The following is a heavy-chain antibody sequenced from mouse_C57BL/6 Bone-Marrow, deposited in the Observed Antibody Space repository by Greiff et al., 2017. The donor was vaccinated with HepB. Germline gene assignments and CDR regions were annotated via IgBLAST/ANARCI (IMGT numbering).Heavy chain of an antibody. CDR1: GYAFSSSW. D-gene: IGHD2-4*01. Sequence: VQVVESGPELVKPGASVKISCKASGYAFSSSWMNWVKQRPGKGLEWIGRIYPGDGDTNYNGKFKGKATLTADKSSSTAYMQLSSLTSEDSAVYFCAPIYYDYDAYWGQGTTLTVSS. CDR3: APIYYDYDAY. CDR2: IYPGDGDT. V-gene: IGHV1-82*01. J-gene: IGHJ2*01.